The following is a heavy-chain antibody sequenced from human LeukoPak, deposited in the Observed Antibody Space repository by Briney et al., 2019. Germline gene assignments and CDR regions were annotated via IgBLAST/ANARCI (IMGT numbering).Heavy chain of an antibody. J-gene: IGHJ5*01. CDR2: IKQDGSEQ. CDR1: GFTFSSYA. V-gene: IGHV3-7*01. CDR3: ARGLKIFDF. Sequence: GGSLRLSCAASGFTFSSYAMSWVRQAPGKGLEWVANIKQDGSEQYYVDSVKGRFAISRDNTKNSLYLQMNSLRVEDTAVYYCARGLKIFDFWGQGTLVTVSS.